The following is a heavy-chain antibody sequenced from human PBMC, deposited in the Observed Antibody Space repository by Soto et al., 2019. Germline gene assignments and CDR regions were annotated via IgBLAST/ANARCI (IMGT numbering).Heavy chain of an antibody. J-gene: IGHJ6*03. V-gene: IGHV1-3*01. CDR2: INAGNGNT. D-gene: IGHD4-17*01. Sequence: ASVKVSCKASGYTLTSYAIHWVRQAPGQRLEWMGWINAGNGNTKYSQKFQGRVTITRDTSASTAYMELSSLKSEDTAVYYCARLGYGDYYYYYMDVWGKGTTVTVSS. CDR3: ARLGYGDYYYYYMDV. CDR1: GYTLTSYA.